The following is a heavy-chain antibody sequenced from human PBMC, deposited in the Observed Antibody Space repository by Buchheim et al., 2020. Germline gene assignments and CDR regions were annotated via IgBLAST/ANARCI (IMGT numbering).Heavy chain of an antibody. CDR1: GFTFSSYG. V-gene: IGHV3-33*01. Sequence: QVQLVESGGGVVQPGRSLRLSCAASGFTFSSYGMHWVRQAPGKGLEWVAVIWYDGSNKYYADSVKGRFTISRDNSKNTLYLQMNSLRAEDTAVYYCARDRHSYGWFPYYYYGMDVWGQGTT. D-gene: IGHD5-18*01. CDR2: IWYDGSNK. J-gene: IGHJ6*02. CDR3: ARDRHSYGWFPYYYYGMDV.